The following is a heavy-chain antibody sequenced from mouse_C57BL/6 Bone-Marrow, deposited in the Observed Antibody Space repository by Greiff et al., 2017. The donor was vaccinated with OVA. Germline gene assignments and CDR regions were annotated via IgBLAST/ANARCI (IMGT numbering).Heavy chain of an antibody. J-gene: IGHJ1*03. Sequence: QLQQSGAELARPGASVKLSCKASGYTFTSYGISWVKQRTGQGLEWIGEIYPRSGNTYYNEEFKGKATLTADKSSSTAYMELRSLTSEDSAGYFCAREGGWYFDVWGTGSTVTVSS. V-gene: IGHV1-81*01. CDR3: AREGGWYFDV. CDR1: GYTFTSYG. CDR2: IYPRSGNT. D-gene: IGHD1-1*02.